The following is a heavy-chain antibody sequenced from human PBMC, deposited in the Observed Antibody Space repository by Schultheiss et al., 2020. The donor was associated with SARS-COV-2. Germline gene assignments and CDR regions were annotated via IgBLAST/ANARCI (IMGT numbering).Heavy chain of an antibody. D-gene: IGHD3-3*01. Sequence: SETLSLTCTVSGGSISSSSYYWGWIRQPPGKGLEWIGSIYYSGSTYYNPSLKSRVTISVDTSKNQFSLKLSSVTAADTAVYYCARREVRITIFGVATGWFDPWGQGTLVTVSS. CDR1: GGSISSSSYY. V-gene: IGHV4-39*01. CDR3: ARREVRITIFGVATGWFDP. CDR2: IYYSGST. J-gene: IGHJ5*02.